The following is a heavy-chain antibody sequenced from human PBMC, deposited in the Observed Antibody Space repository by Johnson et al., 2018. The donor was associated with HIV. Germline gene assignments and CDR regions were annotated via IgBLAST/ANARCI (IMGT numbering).Heavy chain of an antibody. Sequence: QMQLVESGGGVVQPGRSLRLSCAASGFTFSSYAMHWVRQAPGKGLEWVAVISYDGGDKYYADAVKGRFTISRDNSKNTLYLQMNSLGAEDTAVYYCARDSDSLYAFDIWGQGTMVTVSS. CDR2: ISYDGGDK. CDR3: ARDSDSLYAFDI. V-gene: IGHV3-30*03. D-gene: IGHD3-22*01. CDR1: GFTFSSYA. J-gene: IGHJ3*02.